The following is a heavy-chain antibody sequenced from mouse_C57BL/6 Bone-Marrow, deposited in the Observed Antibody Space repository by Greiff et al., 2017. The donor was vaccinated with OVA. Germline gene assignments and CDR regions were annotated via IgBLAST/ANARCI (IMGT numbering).Heavy chain of an antibody. V-gene: IGHV1-78*01. CDR1: GYTFTDHT. CDR2: IYPRDGST. D-gene: IGHD4-1*01. Sequence: VQLQQSDAELVKPGASVKISCKVSGYTFTDHTIHWMKQRPEQGLEWIGYIYPRDGSTKYNEKFKGKATLTADKSSSTAYMQLKSLTSEDSAVYYCARGKLGRGYYAMDYWGQGTSVTVSS. J-gene: IGHJ4*01. CDR3: ARGKLGRGYYAMDY.